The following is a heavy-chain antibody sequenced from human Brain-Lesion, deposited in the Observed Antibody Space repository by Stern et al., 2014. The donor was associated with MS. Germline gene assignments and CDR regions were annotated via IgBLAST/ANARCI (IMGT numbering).Heavy chain of an antibody. CDR2: IYYSGFT. V-gene: IGHV4-39*01. CDR3: ARHDSVPRPSQLYSARDRGPGYFDY. D-gene: IGHD1-26*01. CDR1: GGSISSSTYY. J-gene: IGHJ4*02. Sequence: QVQLQQSGPGLVKPSETLSLTCTVSGGSISSSTYYWAWIRQPPGKGLEWIGNIYYSGFTYYNPSLKSRVTISVDMSKNQFSLKLSSVTVADTAIYYCARHDSVPRPSQLYSARDRGPGYFDYWGQGTLVTVSS.